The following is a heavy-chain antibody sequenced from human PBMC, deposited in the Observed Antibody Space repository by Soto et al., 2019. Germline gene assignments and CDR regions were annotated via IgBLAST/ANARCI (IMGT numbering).Heavy chain of an antibody. J-gene: IGHJ4*02. V-gene: IGHV1-8*01. D-gene: IGHD1-20*01. CDR3: ARGITLPTPLDY. CDR2: MNPNSGNT. Sequence: ASVKVSCKASGYTFTSYDINWVRQATGQGLEWMGWMNPNSGNTAYALKFQGRVTMTRNTSISTAYMELSSLRSEDTAVYYCARGITLPTPLDYWGQGTLVTVSS. CDR1: GYTFTSYD.